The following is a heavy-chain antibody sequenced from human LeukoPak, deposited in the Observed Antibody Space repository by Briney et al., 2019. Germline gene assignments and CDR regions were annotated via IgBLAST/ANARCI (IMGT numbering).Heavy chain of an antibody. CDR2: ISVSGAST. J-gene: IGHJ6*04. V-gene: IGHV3-23*01. D-gene: IGHD3-10*01. Sequence: GGSLRLSCAASGITFSNYGMSWVRQAPGKGLERVSGISVSGASTYYADSVKGRSTISRAKGKNSLYLQMNSLRAEDTAVSYCAELGITMIRGVWGKGTTVTISS. CDR3: AELGITMIRGV. CDR1: GITFSNYG.